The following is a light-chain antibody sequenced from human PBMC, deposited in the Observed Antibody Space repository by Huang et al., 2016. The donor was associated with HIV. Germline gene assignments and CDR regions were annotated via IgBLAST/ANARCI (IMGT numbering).Light chain of an antibody. J-gene: IGKJ1*01. V-gene: IGKV4-1*01. CDR1: QSVLYSSNNKNY. CDR2: WAS. Sequence: DIVMTQSPDSLAVSLGERATINCKSSQSVLYSSNNKNYLVWYQHKPGQPPKLLIYWASTRESGVPDRFSGSGSGTDFTLTISSLQAEDVAVHYCQQYYSTPWTFGQGTKVEIK. CDR3: QQYYSTPWT.